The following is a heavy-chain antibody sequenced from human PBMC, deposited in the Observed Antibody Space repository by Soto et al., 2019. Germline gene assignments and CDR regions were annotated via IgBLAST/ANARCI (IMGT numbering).Heavy chain of an antibody. CDR1: GFSLSTSGVG. CDR2: IYWDDDK. D-gene: IGHD3-22*01. Sequence: QITLKESGPTLVKPTQTLTLTCTFSGFSLSTSGVGVGWIRQPPGKALEWLALIYWDDDKRYSPSLKSRLTTTKDTSKNQVVLTMTNMDPVDTATYYCAHRRYWYYYDSSGYYYGGDFDYWGQGTLVTVSS. CDR3: AHRRYWYYYDSSGYYYGGDFDY. J-gene: IGHJ4*02. V-gene: IGHV2-5*02.